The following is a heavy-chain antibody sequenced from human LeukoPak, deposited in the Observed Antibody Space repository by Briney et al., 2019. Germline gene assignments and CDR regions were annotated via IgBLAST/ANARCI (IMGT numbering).Heavy chain of an antibody. CDR1: GTTLSNYG. D-gene: IGHD2-15*01. Sequence: ASVKVSSKASGTTLSNYGITWVRQAPGQGLEWMGWISAYNGNTNYAQKFQGRATMTTDTSTSTAYMELRSLRSDDTALYYCARDCSGGTCYLDYWGQGTLVTVSS. J-gene: IGHJ4*02. CDR2: ISAYNGNT. V-gene: IGHV1-18*01. CDR3: ARDCSGGTCYLDY.